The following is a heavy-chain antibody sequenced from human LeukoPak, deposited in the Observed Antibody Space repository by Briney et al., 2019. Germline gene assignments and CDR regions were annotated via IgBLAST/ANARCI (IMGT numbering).Heavy chain of an antibody. CDR3: AREPTYSSSWYTTCDF. V-gene: IGHV3-30*03. Sequence: GGSLRLSCAASGFTFSSYGMHWVRQAPGKGLEWVAVISYDGSNKYYADSVKGRFTISRDNSKNTLYLQMNSLRAEDTAVYYCAREPTYSSSWYTTCDFWGQGTLVTVSS. CDR2: ISYDGSNK. J-gene: IGHJ4*02. D-gene: IGHD6-13*01. CDR1: GFTFSSYG.